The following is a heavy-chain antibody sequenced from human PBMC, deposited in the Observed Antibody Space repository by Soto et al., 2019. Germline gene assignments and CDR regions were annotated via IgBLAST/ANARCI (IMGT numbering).Heavy chain of an antibody. Sequence: PETLALTCTVSGGSISSYYWSWIRQPPENGLEWIGYIYYSGSTNYNPSLKSRVTISVDTSKNQCSLKLSSVTAADTAVYYCARAGYCSSTSCYGGYYYYYMDVWGKGTTVTVSS. D-gene: IGHD2-2*03. J-gene: IGHJ6*03. CDR1: GGSISSYY. CDR3: ARAGYCSSTSCYGGYYYYYMDV. CDR2: IYYSGST. V-gene: IGHV4-59*01.